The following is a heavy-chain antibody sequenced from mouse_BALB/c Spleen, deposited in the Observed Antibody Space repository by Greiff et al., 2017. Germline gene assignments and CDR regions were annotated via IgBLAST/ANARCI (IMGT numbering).Heavy chain of an antibody. V-gene: IGHV5-4*02. CDR3: ARGTGYYFDY. J-gene: IGHJ2*01. CDR1: GFTFSDYY. CDR2: ISDGGSYT. Sequence: EVMLVESGGGLVKPGGSLKLSCAASGFTFSDYYMYWVRQTPEKRLEWVATISDGGSYTYYPDSVKGRFTISRDNAKNNLYLQMSSLKSEDTAMYYCARGTGYYFDYWGQGTTLTVSS.